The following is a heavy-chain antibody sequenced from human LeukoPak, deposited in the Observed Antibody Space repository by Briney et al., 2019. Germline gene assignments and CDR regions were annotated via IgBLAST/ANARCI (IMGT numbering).Heavy chain of an antibody. D-gene: IGHD2-8*02. CDR1: GYTFTSYD. CDR2: MNPNSGTT. J-gene: IGHJ6*03. Sequence: GASVKVSCKASGYTFTSYDMNWVRQATGRGLEWMGWMNPNSGTTGYAQKFQGRVTVTRNTSISTAYMELSSLRSEDTAVYYCARRTGYYNYMDVWGKGTTVTVS. CDR3: ARRTGYYNYMDV. V-gene: IGHV1-8*01.